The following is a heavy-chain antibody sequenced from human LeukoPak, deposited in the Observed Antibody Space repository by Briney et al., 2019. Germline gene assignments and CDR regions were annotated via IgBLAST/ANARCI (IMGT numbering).Heavy chain of an antibody. Sequence: GGSLRLSCAASGFTFSSAWMNWVRQPPGKGLEWVGRIKRKSEGGTTDYAAPVKGRFTISRDDSKNTLHLQMNSLKTEDTAVYYCTTDVAGSGGDGHDYWGQGTLVTVSS. CDR1: GFTFSSAW. CDR2: IKRKSEGGTT. D-gene: IGHD3-10*01. CDR3: TTDVAGSGGDGHDY. V-gene: IGHV3-15*01. J-gene: IGHJ4*02.